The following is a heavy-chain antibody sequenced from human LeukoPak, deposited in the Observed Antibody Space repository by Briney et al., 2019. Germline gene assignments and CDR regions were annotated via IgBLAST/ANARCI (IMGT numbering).Heavy chain of an antibody. CDR3: ARHLMVGATLSFDP. V-gene: IGHV5-51*01. CDR2: IYPGDSDT. D-gene: IGHD1-26*01. Sequence: GAALQISSKGSGYRFISYWNGWVRQRPGKGLERKGIIYPGDSDTRYSPSFQGQLTISADKSISTAYLQWSSLKASDTAMYYCARHLMVGATLSFDPWGQGTLVTVSS. J-gene: IGHJ5*02. CDR1: GYRFISYW.